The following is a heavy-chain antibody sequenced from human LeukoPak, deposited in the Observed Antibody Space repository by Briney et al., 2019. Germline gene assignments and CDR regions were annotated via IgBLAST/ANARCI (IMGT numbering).Heavy chain of an antibody. D-gene: IGHD3-10*01. CDR3: AKDYYGSGVYVLYNWFDP. CDR1: GFTFSSYG. CDR2: ISYDGSHK. J-gene: IGHJ5*02. Sequence: GGSLRLSCAASGFTFSSYGIPWVRQAPGKGLEWVAVISYDGSHKYYADSVKGRFTISRDNSKNTLYLQMNSLRAEDTAVYYCAKDYYGSGVYVLYNWFDPWGQGTLVTVSS. V-gene: IGHV3-30*18.